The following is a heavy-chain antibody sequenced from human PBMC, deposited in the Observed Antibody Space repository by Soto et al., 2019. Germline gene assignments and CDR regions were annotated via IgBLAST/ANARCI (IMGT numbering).Heavy chain of an antibody. CDR1: GFTFSDRY. J-gene: IGHJ4*02. Sequence: GGSLRLSCAASGFTFSDRYMDWVRQAPGKGLEWVGRTKNKANSYTTEYAASVKGRFTISRDDSRNSVYLQMNSLKTDDTAVSSCTIEGAYPGPDFEDWGQGT. V-gene: IGHV3-72*01. CDR3: TIEGAYPGPDFED. CDR2: TKNKANSYTT.